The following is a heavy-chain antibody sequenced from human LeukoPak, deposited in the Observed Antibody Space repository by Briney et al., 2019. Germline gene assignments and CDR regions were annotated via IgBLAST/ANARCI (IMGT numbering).Heavy chain of an antibody. CDR2: INPNSGGT. CDR1: GYTFAGYY. V-gene: IGHV1-2*02. Sequence: GASVKVSCKASGYTFAGYYMHWVRQAPGQGLEWMGWINPNSGGTNYAQKFQGRVTMTRDTSISTAYMELSRLRSDDTAVYYCARALPIAVAAAGDYWGQGTLVTVSS. D-gene: IGHD6-19*01. CDR3: ARALPIAVAAAGDY. J-gene: IGHJ4*02.